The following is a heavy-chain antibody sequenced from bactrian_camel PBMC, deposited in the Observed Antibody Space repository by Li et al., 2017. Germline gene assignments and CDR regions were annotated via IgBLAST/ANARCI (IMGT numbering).Heavy chain of an antibody. D-gene: IGHD4*01. CDR2: IYTGDGRT. V-gene: IGHV3S1*01. Sequence: QLVESGGGSVQAGGSLRLSCQASGYNYTGNCMAWFRQAPGKEREGVAAIYTGDGRTRYGDFVKGRFTISRDNDKNTVYLQMNSLKSEDTALYYCALEGSGGICYTDCDYQSQGTQVTVS. CDR1: GYNYTGNC. J-gene: IGHJ4*01.